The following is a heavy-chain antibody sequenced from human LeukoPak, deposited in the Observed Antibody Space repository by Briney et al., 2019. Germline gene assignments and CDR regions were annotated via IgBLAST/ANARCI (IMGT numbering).Heavy chain of an antibody. CDR2: IRYDGSNK. CDR3: AKDIVVVVAEESGY. CDR1: GFTFSSYG. V-gene: IGHV3-30*02. J-gene: IGHJ4*02. Sequence: GGSLRLSCAASGFTFSSYGMHWVRQAPGKGLEWVAFIRYDGSNKYYADSVKGRFTISRDNSKNTLYLQMNSLRAEDTAEYYCAKDIVVVVAEESGYWGQGTLVTVSS. D-gene: IGHD2-15*01.